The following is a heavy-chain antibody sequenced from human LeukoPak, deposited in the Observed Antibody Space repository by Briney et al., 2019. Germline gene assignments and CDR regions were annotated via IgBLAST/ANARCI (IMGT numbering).Heavy chain of an antibody. CDR3: ARITDRTIFGEIMHGFDI. CDR2: IYYSRGT. D-gene: IGHD3-3*01. J-gene: IGHJ3*02. V-gene: IGHV4-59*08. Sequence: SETLSLTCTVSGGSITTYYWSWIRHPPGKGLEWIGYIYYSRGTMYNPSLKSRGTISVDTSNNQFSLKLSSVTAADTAVYYCARITDRTIFGEIMHGFDIWGQGTPVTVSS. CDR1: GGSITTYY.